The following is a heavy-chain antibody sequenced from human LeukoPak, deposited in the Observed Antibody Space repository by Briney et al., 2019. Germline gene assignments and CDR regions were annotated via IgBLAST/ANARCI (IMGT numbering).Heavy chain of an antibody. CDR3: ARETAGARYGAFDI. CDR1: GFTFSSYW. J-gene: IGHJ3*02. Sequence: GGSLRLSCAAFGFTFSSYWMSWVRQAPGKGLEWVANIKQDGSEKYYVDSVKGRFTISRDNSKNTLYLQMNSLRAEDTAVYYCARETAGARYGAFDIWGQGTMVTVSS. V-gene: IGHV3-7*01. CDR2: IKQDGSEK. D-gene: IGHD5-18*01.